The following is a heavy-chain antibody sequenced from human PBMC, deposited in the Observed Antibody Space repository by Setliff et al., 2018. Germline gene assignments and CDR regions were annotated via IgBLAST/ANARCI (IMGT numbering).Heavy chain of an antibody. V-gene: IGHV1-3*04. CDR1: GYTFNIYP. Sequence: ASVKVSCKAAGYTFNIYPMHWVRHAPGQRPEWMGWINTGSGVERYSHNFQGRVTFTRDTSATTAYMDLSSLMSEDTAVYNCATTPEGCGDDCWTIKHWGQGTLVTVS. J-gene: IGHJ1*01. CDR2: INTGSGVE. CDR3: ATTPEGCGDDCWTIKH. D-gene: IGHD2-21*02.